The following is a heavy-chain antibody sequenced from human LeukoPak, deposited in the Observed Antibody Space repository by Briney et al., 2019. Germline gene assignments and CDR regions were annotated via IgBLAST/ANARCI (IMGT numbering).Heavy chain of an antibody. Sequence: SETLSLTCTVSGGSISSYYWSWIRQPPGKGLEWIGYIYYSGSTNYNPSLKSRVTISLDTSKNQFSLQLNSVTAADTAVYYCARHDSTGNYFHYWGQGTLVTVSS. D-gene: IGHD3-22*01. V-gene: IGHV4-59*01. CDR1: GGSISSYY. CDR3: ARHDSTGNYFHY. CDR2: IYYSGST. J-gene: IGHJ4*02.